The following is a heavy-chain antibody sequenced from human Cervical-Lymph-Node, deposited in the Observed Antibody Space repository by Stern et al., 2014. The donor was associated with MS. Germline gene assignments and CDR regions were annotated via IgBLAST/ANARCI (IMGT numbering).Heavy chain of an antibody. D-gene: IGHD6-13*01. J-gene: IGHJ5*02. CDR2: LDPGDSDT. CDR1: GYSFTSYW. CDR3: ARTRYSSSWYTFDP. Sequence: EMQLVESGAEVKKPGESLKISCTGSGYSFTSYWIAWGRHMPGKGLEWMGILDPGDSDTRYSPSFQGQVSIPADKSTSPAYLQWSSLKASDTAMYYCARTRYSSSWYTFDPWGQGTLVTVSS. V-gene: IGHV5-51*03.